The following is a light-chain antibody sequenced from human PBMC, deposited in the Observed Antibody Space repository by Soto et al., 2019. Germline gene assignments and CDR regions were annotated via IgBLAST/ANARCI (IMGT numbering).Light chain of an antibody. CDR2: DAS. J-gene: IGKJ5*01. Sequence: EIGLTHSHGTLSLSPGGRATVSSRASQSDGSSSLAWYQQTPGQAPRLLINDASSRATGIPDRFSGSGSGTDFTLTISRLEPEDLAVYYCQQYGSRLNAFGQGTRLEIK. V-gene: IGKV3-20*01. CDR3: QQYGSRLNA. CDR1: QSDGSSS.